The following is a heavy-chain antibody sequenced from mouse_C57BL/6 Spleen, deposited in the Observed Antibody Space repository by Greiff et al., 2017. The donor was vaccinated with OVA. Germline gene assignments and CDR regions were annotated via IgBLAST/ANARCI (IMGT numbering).Heavy chain of an antibody. J-gene: IGHJ4*01. CDR3: AIFEGYYAMDY. V-gene: IGHV1-81*01. CDR1: GYTFTSSG. Sequence: QVQLQQSGAELARPGASVKLSCKASGYTFTSSGISWVKQRTGQGLAWIGEIYPRSGNTYYNEKFKGKATLTADKSSSTAYMELRSLTSEDSAVYFCAIFEGYYAMDYWGQGTSVTVSS. CDR2: IYPRSGNT.